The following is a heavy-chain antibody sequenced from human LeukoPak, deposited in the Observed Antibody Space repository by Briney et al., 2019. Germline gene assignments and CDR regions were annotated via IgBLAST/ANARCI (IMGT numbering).Heavy chain of an antibody. CDR3: ARDYGDSFDAFDI. CDR1: GFTFSDYY. D-gene: IGHD4-17*01. Sequence: GGSLRLSCAASGFTFSDYYMSWIRQAPGKGLEWVSYISSSGSTIYYADSVKGRFTISRDNAKNSLYLQTNSLTAEDTAVYYCARDYGDSFDAFDIWGQGTMVTVSS. J-gene: IGHJ3*02. V-gene: IGHV3-11*01. CDR2: ISSSGSTI.